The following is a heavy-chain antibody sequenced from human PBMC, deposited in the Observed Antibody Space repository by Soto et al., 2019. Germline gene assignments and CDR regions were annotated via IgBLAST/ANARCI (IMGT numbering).Heavy chain of an antibody. CDR1: GGSISSYY. CDR2: IYYSGST. J-gene: IGHJ4*02. D-gene: IGHD3-3*01. V-gene: IGHV4-59*01. Sequence: QVQLQESGPGLVKPSETLSLTCTVSGGSISSYYWSWIRQPPGKGLEWIGYIYYSGSTNYNPSLKSRVTISVDTSKNQFSLKLSSVTAADTAVYYCARVAYDFWSGYLDYWGQGTLVTVSS. CDR3: ARVAYDFWSGYLDY.